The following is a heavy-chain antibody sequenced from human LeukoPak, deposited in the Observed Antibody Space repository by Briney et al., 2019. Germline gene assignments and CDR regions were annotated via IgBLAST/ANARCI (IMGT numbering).Heavy chain of an antibody. Sequence: ASVKASCKASRYTFSAYYIHWLRQAPGQGLEWMGWINVNSGDTNSAPNFQGRVTLTRDVSSNTAYMEVTKLTLDDTAVFYCARDGGLDFWGQGTLVTVSS. CDR1: RYTFSAYY. CDR2: INVNSGDT. V-gene: IGHV1-2*02. D-gene: IGHD2-15*01. J-gene: IGHJ4*02. CDR3: ARDGGLDF.